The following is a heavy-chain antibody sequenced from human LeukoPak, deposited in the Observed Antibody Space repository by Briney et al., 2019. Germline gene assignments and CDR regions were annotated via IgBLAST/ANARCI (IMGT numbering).Heavy chain of an antibody. CDR1: GFTFSSYS. J-gene: IGHJ4*02. CDR2: ISSSSSYI. CDR3: AKGLYKGPYNIAAPAFDY. Sequence: PGGSLRLSCAASGFTFSSYSMNWVRQAPGKGLEWVSSISSSSSYIYYADSVKGRFTISRDNSKNTLYLQMNSLRAEDTAVYYCAKGLYKGPYNIAAPAFDYWGQGTLVTVSS. D-gene: IGHD6-6*01. V-gene: IGHV3-21*04.